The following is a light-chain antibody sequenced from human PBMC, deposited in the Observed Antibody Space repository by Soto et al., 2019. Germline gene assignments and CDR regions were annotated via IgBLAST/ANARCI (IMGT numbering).Light chain of an antibody. Sequence: EIVLTQSPATLSLSPGERATLSCRASQSVSSYLAWYQQKPGQAPSLLIYDASNRATGIPARFSGSGSGTDFTLTISSLEPADFAVYYCQQRSNWPITFGPGTKVDIK. CDR3: QQRSNWPIT. CDR2: DAS. J-gene: IGKJ3*01. CDR1: QSVSSY. V-gene: IGKV3-11*01.